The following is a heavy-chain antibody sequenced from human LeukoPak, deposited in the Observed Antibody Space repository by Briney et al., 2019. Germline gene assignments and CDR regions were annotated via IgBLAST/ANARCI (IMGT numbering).Heavy chain of an antibody. Sequence: PGGSLRLSCAASGFTFSSYDMHWVRQAPGKGLEWVAVISYDGSNKYYADSVKGRFTISRDNSKNTLYLQMNSLRAEDTAVYYCARGGSPPLDYWGEGTLVTVSS. V-gene: IGHV3-30-3*01. CDR1: GFTFSSYD. D-gene: IGHD3-16*01. CDR3: ARGGSPPLDY. CDR2: ISYDGSNK. J-gene: IGHJ4*02.